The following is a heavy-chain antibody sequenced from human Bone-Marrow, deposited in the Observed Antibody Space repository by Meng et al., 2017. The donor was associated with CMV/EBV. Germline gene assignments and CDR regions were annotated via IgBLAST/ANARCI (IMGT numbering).Heavy chain of an antibody. D-gene: IGHD6-19*01. CDR3: ARDGWSSSGGYDY. V-gene: IGHV3-11*04. Sequence: GESLKTSCGAPGFTFSDYYMSWIRQASGKGLEGVSYISSSCSTIYYADSVKGRFTISRDNAKNSLYLQMNSLRAEDTAVYYCARDGWSSSGGYDYWGQGTLVTVSS. J-gene: IGHJ4*02. CDR1: GFTFSDYY. CDR2: ISSSCSTI.